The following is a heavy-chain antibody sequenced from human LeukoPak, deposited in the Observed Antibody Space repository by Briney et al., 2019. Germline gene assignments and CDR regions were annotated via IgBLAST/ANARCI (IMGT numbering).Heavy chain of an antibody. J-gene: IGHJ4*02. CDR3: AKSFLGFSYGKIDY. D-gene: IGHD5-18*01. V-gene: IGHV3-23*01. Sequence: GGSLRLSCAASGFTFSNYAMNWVRQAPGKGLEWVSAIRDSDDSTYYADSVKGRFTISRDTSKNMLYLRMNSLRAEDTAVYYCAKSFLGFSYGKIDYWGQGTVVTVSS. CDR1: GFTFSNYA. CDR2: IRDSDDST.